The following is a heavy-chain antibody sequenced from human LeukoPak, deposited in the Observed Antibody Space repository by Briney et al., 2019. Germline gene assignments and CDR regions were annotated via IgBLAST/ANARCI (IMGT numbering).Heavy chain of an antibody. CDR1: GFTFSRHG. J-gene: IGHJ4*02. CDR3: AGDGDSSSSIDY. Sequence: GGSLRLSCATPGFTFSRHGMHWVRQAPGEGLEWVAVIWYDGSNKYHADSVKGRFTISRDNSKNTLYLQMNSLRAEDTAVYYCAGDGDSSSSIDYWGQGTLVTVSS. V-gene: IGHV3-33*01. CDR2: IWYDGSNK. D-gene: IGHD6-6*01.